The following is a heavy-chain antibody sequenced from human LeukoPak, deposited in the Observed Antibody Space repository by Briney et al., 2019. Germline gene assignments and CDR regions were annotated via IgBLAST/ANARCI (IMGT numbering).Heavy chain of an antibody. Sequence: SETLSLTCTVSGGSISTYYWSWIRQPPGKGLEWIGYIYYTGSTNYNPSLQSRVTISVDTSKNQFSLKLSSVTAADTAVYYCARQQGSIVAGRGGFDYWGQGTLVTVSS. CDR3: ARQQGSIVAGRGGFDY. CDR1: GGSISTYY. D-gene: IGHD6-19*01. V-gene: IGHV4-59*08. J-gene: IGHJ4*02. CDR2: IYYTGST.